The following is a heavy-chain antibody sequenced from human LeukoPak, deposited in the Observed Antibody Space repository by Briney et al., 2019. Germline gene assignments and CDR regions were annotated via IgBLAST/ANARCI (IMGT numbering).Heavy chain of an antibody. CDR3: ARPSIAAPNLSFGL. V-gene: IGHV4-39*01. D-gene: IGHD6-6*01. CDR2: LYYSGDT. J-gene: IGHJ2*01. Sequence: SETLSLTCTVSGGSISRSFYYWGWIRQPPGKGLEWIGGLYYSGDTYYNPSLKSRVTISVDTSKHQFSLNLNSVTAADTAVYYCARPSIAAPNLSFGLWGRGTLVTVSS. CDR1: GGSISRSFYY.